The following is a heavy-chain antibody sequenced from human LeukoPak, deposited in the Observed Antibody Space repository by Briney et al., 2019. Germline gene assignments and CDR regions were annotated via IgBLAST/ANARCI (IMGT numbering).Heavy chain of an antibody. CDR2: IYTSGST. V-gene: IGHV4-61*02. J-gene: IGHJ4*02. CDR1: GGSISSGSYY. Sequence: SETLSLTCTVSGGSISSGSYYWSWIRQPAGKGLEWIGRIYTSGSTNYNRSLKSRAPISVDTSKNKFSLKLRSVTAAETAVYYCARGYSGIQLWLRENYFDYWGQGTLVTVSS. CDR3: ARGYSGIQLWLRENYFDY. D-gene: IGHD5-18*01.